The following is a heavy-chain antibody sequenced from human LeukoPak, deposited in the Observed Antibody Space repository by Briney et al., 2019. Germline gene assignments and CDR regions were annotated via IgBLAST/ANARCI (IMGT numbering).Heavy chain of an antibody. Sequence: SETLSLTCTVSGGSISSYYWSWIRQPPGKGLEWIGYIYYSGSTNYNPSLKSRVTISVDTSKNQFSLKLSSVTAADTAVYYCARDLQRVFDIWGQGTMVTVSS. J-gene: IGHJ3*02. CDR3: ARDLQRVFDI. V-gene: IGHV4-59*01. CDR1: GGSISSYY. CDR2: IYYSGST. D-gene: IGHD4-11*01.